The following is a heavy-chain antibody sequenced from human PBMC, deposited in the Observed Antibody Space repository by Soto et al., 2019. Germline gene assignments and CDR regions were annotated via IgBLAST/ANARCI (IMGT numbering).Heavy chain of an antibody. D-gene: IGHD6-13*01. CDR3: AAVYNSSWRATPPRMGGMDV. Sequence: QVQLQESGPGLVKPSGTLSLTCAVSGGSISSSNWWSWVRQPPGKGVGRIGEIYHSGSTNYNPTPNSPVTIPVDKTKNQSSLKLTAVTAPDRAVYYGAAVYNSSWRATPPRMGGMDVWGQGTTVTVSS. J-gene: IGHJ6*02. V-gene: IGHV4-4*02. CDR2: IYHSGST. CDR1: GGSISSSNW.